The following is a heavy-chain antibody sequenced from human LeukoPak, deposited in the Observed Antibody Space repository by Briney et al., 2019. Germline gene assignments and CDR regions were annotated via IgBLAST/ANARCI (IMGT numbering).Heavy chain of an antibody. CDR3: AKDQGRITMIVVVTALDY. CDR1: GFFFNTYW. J-gene: IGHJ4*02. Sequence: PGGSLRLSCADSGFFFNTYWMHWVRQAPGKGLVWVSRINSDGSKTSHADSVKGRFTISRDNAKNTLYLQMNSLRAEDTAVYYCAKDQGRITMIVVVTALDYWGQGTLVTVSS. V-gene: IGHV3-74*01. D-gene: IGHD3-22*01. CDR2: INSDGSKT.